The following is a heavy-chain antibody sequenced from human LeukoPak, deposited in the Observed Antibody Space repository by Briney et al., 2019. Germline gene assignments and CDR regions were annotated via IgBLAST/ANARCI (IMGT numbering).Heavy chain of an antibody. CDR2: ISSSGSTI. V-gene: IGHV3-48*03. Sequence: GGSLRLSCAASGFTFSSYEMNWVRQAPGKWLEWVSYISSSGSTIYYADSVKGRFTISRDNAKNSLYLQMNSLRAEDTAVYYCARDRSSSLYPVDVWGQGTTVTVSS. J-gene: IGHJ6*02. CDR3: ARDRSSSLYPVDV. D-gene: IGHD6-13*01. CDR1: GFTFSSYE.